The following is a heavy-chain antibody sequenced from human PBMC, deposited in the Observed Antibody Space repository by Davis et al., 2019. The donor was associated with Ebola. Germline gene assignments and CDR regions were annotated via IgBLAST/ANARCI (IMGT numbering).Heavy chain of an antibody. CDR1: GFTFSSYA. D-gene: IGHD6-19*01. Sequence: GESLKISCAASGFTFSSYAMHWVRQAPGKGLEWVAVISYDGSNKYYADSVKGRFTISRDNSKNTLYLQMNSLRAEDTAVYFCAKVFIAVAGKDFDYWGQGTLVTVSS. J-gene: IGHJ4*02. CDR3: AKVFIAVAGKDFDY. V-gene: IGHV3-30-3*01. CDR2: ISYDGSNK.